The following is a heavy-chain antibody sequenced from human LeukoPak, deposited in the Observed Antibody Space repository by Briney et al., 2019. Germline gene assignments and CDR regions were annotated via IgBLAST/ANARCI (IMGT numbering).Heavy chain of an antibody. D-gene: IGHD6-13*01. CDR1: GYSFTSYW. V-gene: IGHV5-51*01. CDR3: ARWAPRSSSSYYRFDC. Sequence: GESLKISCKGSGYSFTSYWIGWVRQMPGKGLEWMGIIYPGDSDTRYSPSFQGQVTISADKSISTAYLQWSSLKASDTAMYYCARWAPRSSSSYYRFDCWGQGTLVTASS. CDR2: IYPGDSDT. J-gene: IGHJ4*02.